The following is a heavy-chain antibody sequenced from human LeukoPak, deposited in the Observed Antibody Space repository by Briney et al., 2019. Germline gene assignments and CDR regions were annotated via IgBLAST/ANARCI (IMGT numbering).Heavy chain of an antibody. CDR1: GGSISSSGHY. J-gene: IGHJ6*03. CDR2: IFYSGST. Sequence: SETLSLTCTVSGGSISSSGHYWSWIRQHPGKGPEWIGNIFYSGSTYYNPSLTSRLTISVDTSKNQFSLNLRSVTAADTAVYYCARVVFAFYYYMDVWGKGTTVTVSS. CDR3: ARVVFAFYYYMDV. V-gene: IGHV4-31*03.